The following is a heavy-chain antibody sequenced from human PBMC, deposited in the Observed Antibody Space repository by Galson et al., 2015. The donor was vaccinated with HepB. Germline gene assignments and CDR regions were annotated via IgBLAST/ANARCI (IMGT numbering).Heavy chain of an antibody. D-gene: IGHD4-17*01. Sequence: QSGAEVKKSGESLKISCQGSGYYFTGHWIAWVRQMPGKGLEWMGVIYPADSDMRYSPSFQGQVTFSADKSISTVYLQWRSLKASDTAMYYCARAYGDLLEFDYWGQGTLVTVSS. CDR2: IYPADSDM. V-gene: IGHV5-51*03. CDR1: GYYFTGHW. CDR3: ARAYGDLLEFDY. J-gene: IGHJ4*02.